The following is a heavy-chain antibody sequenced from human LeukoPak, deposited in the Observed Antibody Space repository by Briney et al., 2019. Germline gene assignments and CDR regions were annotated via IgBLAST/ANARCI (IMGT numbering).Heavy chain of an antibody. D-gene: IGHD5-18*01. Sequence: GESLQISCKGSGYSFTSYWIGWVRQLPGKGLAWMGIIYPGDSDTRYSPSFQDQVTISADKSISTAYLQWSSLKASDTAMYYCASVDTAMVRGGYFDYWGQGTLVTVSS. CDR2: IYPGDSDT. V-gene: IGHV5-51*01. J-gene: IGHJ4*02. CDR3: ASVDTAMVRGGYFDY. CDR1: GYSFTSYW.